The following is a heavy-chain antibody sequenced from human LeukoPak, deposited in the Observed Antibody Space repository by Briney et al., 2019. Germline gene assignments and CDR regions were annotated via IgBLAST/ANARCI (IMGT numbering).Heavy chain of an antibody. Sequence: GGSLRLSCAASGFTFSTYGMHWVRQAPGKGLEWVAFIRYDGSNKYYADSVKGRFTISRDNSKNTLYLQMNSLRAEDTAVYYCAKGHSSSSSPHDYFMDVWGKGTTVTVSS. J-gene: IGHJ6*03. CDR2: IRYDGSNK. V-gene: IGHV3-30*02. D-gene: IGHD6-6*01. CDR3: AKGHSSSSSPHDYFMDV. CDR1: GFTFSTYG.